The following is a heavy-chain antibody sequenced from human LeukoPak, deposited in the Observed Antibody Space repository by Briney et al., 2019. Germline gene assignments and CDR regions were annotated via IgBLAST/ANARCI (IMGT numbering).Heavy chain of an antibody. Sequence: PGGSLRLSCAASGFTFSSYWMHWVRQAPGKGLVWVSRINSDGIATSYADSVKGRFTISRDNAKNTLYLQMNSLRAEDTALYDCARDLGSGWYSAFDIWGQGTMVTVFS. CDR3: ARDLGSGWYSAFDI. J-gene: IGHJ3*02. CDR2: INSDGIAT. CDR1: GFTFSSYW. D-gene: IGHD6-19*01. V-gene: IGHV3-74*01.